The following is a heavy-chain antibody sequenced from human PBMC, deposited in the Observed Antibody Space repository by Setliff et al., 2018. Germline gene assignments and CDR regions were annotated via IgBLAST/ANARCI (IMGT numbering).Heavy chain of an antibody. Sequence: ASVKVSCKASGYSFSTYAMSWIRQAPGQGLEWMGWINTNTGNPSYAQDFTGRFVFSPDTSVSTAYLQISSLKAEDTAVYYCARASRFGTIVYKGYYYMDVWGKGTTVTVSS. V-gene: IGHV7-4-1*02. CDR3: ARASRFGTIVYKGYYYMDV. CDR2: INTNTGNP. CDR1: GYSFSTYA. D-gene: IGHD3-10*01. J-gene: IGHJ6*03.